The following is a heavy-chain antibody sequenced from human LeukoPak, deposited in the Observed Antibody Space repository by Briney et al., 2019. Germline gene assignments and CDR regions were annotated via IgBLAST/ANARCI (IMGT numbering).Heavy chain of an antibody. CDR3: ARGALTMLRGVTPPDY. V-gene: IGHV3-64*01. J-gene: IGHJ4*02. CDR1: GFTFSSYA. CDR2: ISSNGGST. Sequence: GGSLRLSCAASGFTFSSYAMHWVRQAPGKGLEYVSAISSNGGSTSYANSVKGRFTISRDNSKNTLYLQMNSLRAEDTAVFYCARGALTMLRGVTPPDYWGQGTLVTVSS. D-gene: IGHD3-10*01.